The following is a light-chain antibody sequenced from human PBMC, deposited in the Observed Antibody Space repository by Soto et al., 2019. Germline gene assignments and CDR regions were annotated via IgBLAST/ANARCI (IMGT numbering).Light chain of an antibody. V-gene: IGKV1-5*01. CDR2: DAS. Sequence: DIPITQSPSTLSASFGDRVPLTCPASQSISRWLAWYQQKPGKAPKALIYDASTLRSGVPSRFSGGGSGTDFTLTISSLQPEDFATYYCQQSYSTPPITFGQGTRLEIK. J-gene: IGKJ5*01. CDR1: QSISRW. CDR3: QQSYSTPPIT.